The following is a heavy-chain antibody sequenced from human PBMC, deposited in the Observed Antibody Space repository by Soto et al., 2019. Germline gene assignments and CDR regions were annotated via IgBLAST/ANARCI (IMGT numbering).Heavy chain of an antibody. J-gene: IGHJ6*02. V-gene: IGHV1-18*01. CDR1: GYTFTSYG. D-gene: IGHD2-2*01. CDR3: ARDACSSTSCVYYYYGMDV. CDR2: ISAYNGNT. Sequence: QVQLVQSGAEVKKPGASVKVSCKASGYTFTSYGISWVRQAPGQGLEWMGWISAYNGNTNYAQKLQGRVTMTTDTSTRPAYMELRSLRSDDTAVYYCARDACSSTSCVYYYYGMDVWGQGTTVTVS.